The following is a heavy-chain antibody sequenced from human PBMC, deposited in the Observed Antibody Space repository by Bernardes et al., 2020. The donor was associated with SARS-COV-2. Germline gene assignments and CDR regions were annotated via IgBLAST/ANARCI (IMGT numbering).Heavy chain of an antibody. Sequence: GGSLRLSCAASGFTFWKYAMHWVRLAPGQGLEWVAIISYDRTTAYNADAVKGRFTISRDNSKNTLYLQMDSLTAEDTAIYFCAREWEDSTGSLFDYWGQGTLVTASS. D-gene: IGHD1-26*01. CDR1: GFTFWKYA. CDR2: ISYDRTTA. V-gene: IGHV3-30-3*01. J-gene: IGHJ4*02. CDR3: AREWEDSTGSLFDY.